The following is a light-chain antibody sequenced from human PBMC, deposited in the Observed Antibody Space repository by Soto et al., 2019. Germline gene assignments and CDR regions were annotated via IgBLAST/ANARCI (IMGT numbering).Light chain of an antibody. Sequence: QAVVTQEPSVTVSPGGTVTLTCGSSSGPVTSGHYPYWFQQKPGQAPKTLIYDTSNKHSWTPARFPGSLLGGKAALTLSAALPEYEAEYFCLLSYGGVRGFCGGTKVTVL. CDR3: LLSYGGVRG. V-gene: IGLV7-46*01. J-gene: IGLJ3*02. CDR1: SGPVTSGHY. CDR2: DTS.